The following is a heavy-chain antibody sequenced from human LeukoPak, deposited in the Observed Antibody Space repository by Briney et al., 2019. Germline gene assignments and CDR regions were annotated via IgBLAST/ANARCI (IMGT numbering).Heavy chain of an antibody. CDR3: ARVGGYASWYFDL. V-gene: IGHV4-30-2*01. D-gene: IGHD6-25*01. CDR2: IYHSGST. Sequence: LRLSCAASGFSFSSFSMSWIRQPPGKGLEWIGYIYHSGSTYYNPSLKSRVTISVDRSKNQFSLKLSSVTAADTAVYYCARVGGYASWYFDLWGRGTLVTVSS. J-gene: IGHJ2*01. CDR1: GFSFSSFS.